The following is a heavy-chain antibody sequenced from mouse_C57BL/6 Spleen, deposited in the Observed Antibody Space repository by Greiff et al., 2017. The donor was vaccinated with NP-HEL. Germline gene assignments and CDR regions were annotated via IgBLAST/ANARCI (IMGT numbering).Heavy chain of an antibody. CDR2: ISPNYGTT. Sequence: VQLQQSGPGLVKPGASVKISCKASGYSFTDYNMNWVKQSHGKSLEWIGVISPNYGTTSYNQKFKGRATLTVDQASSTAYLQLNLLTSEDSAVYYGAKGDYDGSSLHWYFDVWGTGTTVTVSS. D-gene: IGHD1-1*01. J-gene: IGHJ1*03. V-gene: IGHV1-39*01. CDR3: AKGDYDGSSLHWYFDV. CDR1: GYSFTDYN.